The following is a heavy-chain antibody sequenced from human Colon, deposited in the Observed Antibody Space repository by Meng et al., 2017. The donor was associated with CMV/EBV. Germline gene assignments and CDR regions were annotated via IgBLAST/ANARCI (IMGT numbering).Heavy chain of an antibody. Sequence: ASVKVSCKASGYTFTGYYMHWVPQAPGQGLEWMGWINPNSGGTNYAQKFQGRVTMTRDTSISTAYMELSRLRSDDTAVYYCARGITTFGVVNGATNDYWGQGTLVTVSS. CDR1: GYTFTGYY. J-gene: IGHJ4*02. V-gene: IGHV1-2*02. D-gene: IGHD3-3*01. CDR2: INPNSGGT. CDR3: ARGITTFGVVNGATNDY.